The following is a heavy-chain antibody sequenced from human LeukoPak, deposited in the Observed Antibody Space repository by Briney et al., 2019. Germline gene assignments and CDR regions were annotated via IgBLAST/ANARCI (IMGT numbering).Heavy chain of an antibody. CDR2: ISRSGGST. Sequence: GGSLRLSCAASGFTFNNYAMTWVRQASGKGLEWVSAISRSGGSTYYADSVKGRFTISKDNSKTTLYLQMNSLRAEDTAVYYCARAGRAYSSSWYWFDPWGQGTLVTVSS. CDR1: GFTFNNYA. CDR3: ARAGRAYSSSWYWFDP. D-gene: IGHD6-13*01. J-gene: IGHJ5*02. V-gene: IGHV3-23*01.